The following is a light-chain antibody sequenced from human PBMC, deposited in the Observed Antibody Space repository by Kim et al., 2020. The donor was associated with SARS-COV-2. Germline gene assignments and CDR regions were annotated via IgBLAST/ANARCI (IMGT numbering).Light chain of an antibody. CDR1: QSINTY. CDR3: QQNHTAPLLT. CDR2: AAS. J-gene: IGKJ4*01. V-gene: IGKV1-39*01. Sequence: DIQMTQSPSSLSASVGDRVTIICRASQSINTYLNWYQQKPDKAPKLLIYAASTLQSGVPSRFSGSGSGTDFTLTISSLQPEDFATYYCQQNHTAPLLTFGGGTKVDIK.